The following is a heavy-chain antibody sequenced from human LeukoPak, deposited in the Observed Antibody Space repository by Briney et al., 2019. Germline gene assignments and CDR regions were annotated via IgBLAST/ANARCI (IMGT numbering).Heavy chain of an antibody. J-gene: IGHJ3*01. Sequence: GGSLRLSCAGSGLTSREDLMSWVRQAPGKGLEWVANMKKDGSEKYYVDSVKGRFTISRDNAKNSLYLKMDSLRAEDTAVYYCTRAEFWGQGTMVTVSS. CDR2: MKKDGSEK. CDR3: TRAEF. CDR1: GLTSREDL. V-gene: IGHV3-7*05.